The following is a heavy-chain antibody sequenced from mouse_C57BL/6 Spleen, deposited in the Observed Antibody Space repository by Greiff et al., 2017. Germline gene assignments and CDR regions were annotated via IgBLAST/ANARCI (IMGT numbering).Heavy chain of an antibody. J-gene: IGHJ2*01. CDR1: GYTFTDYE. V-gene: IGHV1-15*01. Sequence: VQLQQSGAELVRPGASVTLSCKASGYTFTDYEMHWVKQTPVHGLEWIGAIDPETGGTAYNQKFKGKAILTADKSSSTAYMELCSLTSEDSAVYYCTREYFDYWGQGTTLTVSS. CDR3: TREYFDY. CDR2: IDPETGGT.